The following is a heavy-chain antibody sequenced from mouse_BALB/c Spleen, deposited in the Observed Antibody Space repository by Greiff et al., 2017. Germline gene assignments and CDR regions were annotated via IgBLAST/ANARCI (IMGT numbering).Heavy chain of an antibody. J-gene: IGHJ4*01. CDR1: GFSLSTSGMG. V-gene: IGHV8-12*01. Sequence: QVTLKVCGPGILQPSQTLSLTCSFSGFSLSTSGMGVSWIRQPSGKGLEWLAHIYWDDDKRYNPSLKSRLTISKDTSRNQVFLKITSVDTADTATYYCARRGDYDVGYYAMDYWGQGTSVTVSS. D-gene: IGHD2-4*01. CDR2: IYWDDDK. CDR3: ARRGDYDVGYYAMDY.